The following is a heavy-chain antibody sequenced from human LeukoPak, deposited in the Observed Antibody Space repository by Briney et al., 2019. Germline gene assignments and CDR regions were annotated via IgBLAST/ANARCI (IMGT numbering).Heavy chain of an antibody. CDR3: ASSGGGYDILTGYPKGPFDY. Sequence: ASVKVSCKASGGTFSSYAISWVRRAPGQGLEWMGGIIPIFGTANYAQKFQGRVTITADESTSTAYMELSSLRSEDTAVYYCASSGGGYDILTGYPKGPFDYWGQGTLVTVSS. CDR1: GGTFSSYA. CDR2: IIPIFGTA. V-gene: IGHV1-69*13. J-gene: IGHJ4*02. D-gene: IGHD3-9*01.